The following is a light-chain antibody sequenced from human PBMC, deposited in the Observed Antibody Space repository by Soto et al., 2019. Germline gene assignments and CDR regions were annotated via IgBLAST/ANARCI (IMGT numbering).Light chain of an antibody. CDR3: CSFAGSSTYV. CDR2: EVS. V-gene: IGLV2-23*02. J-gene: IGLJ1*01. Sequence: QSVLTQPASVSGSPGQSITISCTGTSSDVGSSDLVSWYQQHPGKAPKLMIYEVSRRPSGVSNRFSGSKSGNTASLTISGLQAEDEADYYCCSFAGSSTYVFGTGTKVTV. CDR1: SSDVGSSDL.